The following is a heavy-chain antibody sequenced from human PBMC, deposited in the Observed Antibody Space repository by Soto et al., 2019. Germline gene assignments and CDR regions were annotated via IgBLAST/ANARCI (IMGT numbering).Heavy chain of an antibody. Sequence: QVQLVQSGAEVKKPGSSVKVSCKASGGTFSSYTFSWVRQAPGQGLEWMGRIIPILGIANYAQKFQGRVTITADKSMSTAYMELSSLRSEDTAVYYCARDGYSGSYVDYWGQGTLVTVSS. J-gene: IGHJ4*02. D-gene: IGHD1-26*01. CDR1: GGTFSSYT. CDR2: IIPILGIA. CDR3: ARDGYSGSYVDY. V-gene: IGHV1-69*08.